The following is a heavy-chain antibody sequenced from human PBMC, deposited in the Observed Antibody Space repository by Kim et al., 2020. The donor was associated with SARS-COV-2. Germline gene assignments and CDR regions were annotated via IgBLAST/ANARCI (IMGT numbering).Heavy chain of an antibody. CDR2: IIPIFGTA. V-gene: IGHV1-69*13. CDR3: ARVFGEGVGSWFDP. CDR1: GGTFSSYA. D-gene: IGHD3-10*01. Sequence: SVKVSCKASGGTFSSYAISWVRQAPGQGLEWMGGIIPIFGTANYAQKFQGRVTITADESTSTAYMELSSLRSEDTAVYYCARVFGEGVGSWFDPWGQGTLVTVSS. J-gene: IGHJ5*02.